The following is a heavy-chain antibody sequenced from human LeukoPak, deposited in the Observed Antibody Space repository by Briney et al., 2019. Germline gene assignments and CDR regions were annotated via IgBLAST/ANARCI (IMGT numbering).Heavy chain of an antibody. Sequence: SQTLSLTCTVSGGSISSGGYYWSWIRQHPGKGLEWIGYIYYSGSTYYNLSLKSRVTISVDTSKDQFSLQLSSVTAADTAVYYCARVRNTYYYDSSGYYYLDYWGQGTLVTVSS. J-gene: IGHJ4*02. CDR2: IYYSGST. D-gene: IGHD3-22*01. CDR3: ARVRNTYYYDSSGYYYLDY. CDR1: GGSISSGGYY. V-gene: IGHV4-31*03.